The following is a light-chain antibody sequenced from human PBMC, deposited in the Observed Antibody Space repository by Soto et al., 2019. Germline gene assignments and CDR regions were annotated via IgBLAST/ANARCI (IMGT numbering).Light chain of an antibody. CDR2: DSS. J-gene: IGKJ1*01. Sequence: EIVLTQSPATLPLSTGERATLSCRASQSLSSNFLAWYQQKPGQPPRLLIYDSSTRDTGFPDRFSGSGSGTDFTLTIIRREPEDFAVYYCQKYDISPWTFGQGTKVEIK. CDR3: QKYDISPWT. V-gene: IGKV3-20*01. CDR1: QSLSSNF.